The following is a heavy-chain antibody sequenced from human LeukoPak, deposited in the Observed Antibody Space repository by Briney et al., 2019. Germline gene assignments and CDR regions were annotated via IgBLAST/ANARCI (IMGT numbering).Heavy chain of an antibody. V-gene: IGHV4-39*01. CDR3: ARQASPSSGYQIDY. CDR2: IYYSGST. J-gene: IGHJ4*02. Sequence: PSETLSLTCTVSGGSISSSSYYWGWIRQPPGKGLEWIGSIYYSGSTYYNPSLKSRVTISVDTSKNQFSLKLSSVTAADTAVYYCARQASPSSGYQIDYWGQGTLVTVSS. CDR1: GGSISSSSYY. D-gene: IGHD3-22*01.